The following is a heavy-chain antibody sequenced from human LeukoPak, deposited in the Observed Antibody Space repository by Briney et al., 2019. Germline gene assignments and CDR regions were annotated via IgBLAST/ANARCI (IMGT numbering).Heavy chain of an antibody. CDR3: ARAPYSNYVDY. CDR2: ISYSGTT. J-gene: IGHJ4*02. CDR1: GGSISSYY. D-gene: IGHD4-11*01. Sequence: SETLSLTCTVSGGSISSYYWSWIRQPPGKGLEWIGYISYSGTTNYNPSLKSRVTISVDTSKNQFSLELTSVTAADTAVYFCARAPYSNYVDYWGQGTLVTVSS. V-gene: IGHV4-59*01.